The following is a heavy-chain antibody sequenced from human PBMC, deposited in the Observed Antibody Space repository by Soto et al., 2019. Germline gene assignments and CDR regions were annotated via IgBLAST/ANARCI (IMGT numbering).Heavy chain of an antibody. J-gene: IGHJ6*02. CDR1: GFTFSSYG. Sequence: QVQLVESGGGVVQPGRSLRLSCAASGFTFSSYGMHWVRQAPGKGLEWVAVISYDGSNKYYADSVKGRFTISRDNSKNTLYLQMNSLRAEDTAVYYCAKGPAIVLVPAAMNSYYGMDVWGQGPTVTVSS. CDR3: AKGPAIVLVPAAMNSYYGMDV. V-gene: IGHV3-30*18. CDR2: ISYDGSNK. D-gene: IGHD2-2*01.